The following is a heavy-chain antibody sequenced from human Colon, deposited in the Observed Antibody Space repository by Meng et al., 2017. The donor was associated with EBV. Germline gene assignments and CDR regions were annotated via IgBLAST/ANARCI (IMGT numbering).Heavy chain of an antibody. J-gene: IGHJ4*02. CDR1: GGSISSSSYS. CDR3: ARGIQIWHEIDY. V-gene: IGHV4-39*07. D-gene: IGHD5-18*01. CDR2: ISYGGST. Sequence: LHVQESGPGLVTPSETLSLSCTVSGGSISSSSYSCAWIRQPPGKGLEWIGGISYGGSTSYNPSLKSRVTISIDTSKNQFSLSLTSVTAADTAIYYCARGIQIWHEIDYWGQGTLVTVSS.